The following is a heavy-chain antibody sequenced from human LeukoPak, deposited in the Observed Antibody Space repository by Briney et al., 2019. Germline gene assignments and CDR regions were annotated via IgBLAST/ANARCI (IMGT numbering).Heavy chain of an antibody. V-gene: IGHV1-69*01. CDR1: GGTFISYA. J-gene: IGHJ4*02. CDR3: ARGSDYVWGSYRYFLFDY. CDR2: IIPIFGTA. D-gene: IGHD3-16*02. Sequence: GSSVKVSFKASGGTFISYAISWVRQAPGQGLEWMGGIIPIFGTANYAQKFQGRVTITADESTSTAYMELSSLRSEDTAVYYCARGSDYVWGSYRYFLFDYWGQGTLVTVSS.